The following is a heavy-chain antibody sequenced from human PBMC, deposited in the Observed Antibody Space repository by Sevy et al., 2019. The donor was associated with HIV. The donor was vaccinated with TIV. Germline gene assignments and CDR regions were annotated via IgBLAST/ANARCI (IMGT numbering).Heavy chain of an antibody. CDR3: ARVSIAARLGFDY. D-gene: IGHD6-6*01. Sequence: SETLSLTCTVSGGSISSGDYYWSWIRQPPGKGLEWIGYIYYSGSTYYNPSLKSRVTISVDTSKNQFSLKLSSVTAADTALYYCARVSIAARLGFDYWGQGTLVTVSS. CDR2: IYYSGST. V-gene: IGHV4-30-4*01. J-gene: IGHJ4*02. CDR1: GGSISSGDYY.